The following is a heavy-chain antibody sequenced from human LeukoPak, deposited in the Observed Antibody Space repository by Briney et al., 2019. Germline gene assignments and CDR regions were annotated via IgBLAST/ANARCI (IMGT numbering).Heavy chain of an antibody. V-gene: IGHV3-48*02. CDR1: GFTFSSYN. CDR3: AKGPAKRGYGDY. CDR2: ISSSSRTI. J-gene: IGHJ4*02. Sequence: GGSLRLSCAASGFTFSSYNMNWVRQAPGKGLEWVSHISSSSRTIYYADSVKGRFTVSRDNAKNSLYLQMNSLRDEDTAVYYCAKGPAKRGYGDYWGQGTLVTVSS. D-gene: IGHD5-12*01.